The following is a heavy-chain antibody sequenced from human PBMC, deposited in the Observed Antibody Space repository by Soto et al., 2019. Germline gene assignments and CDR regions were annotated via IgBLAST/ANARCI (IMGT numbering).Heavy chain of an antibody. J-gene: IGHJ6*02. CDR1: GFSLSNSKMG. CDR3: ARYALTFNHFGVDV. Sequence: QVTLKESGPVLVRPTETLTLTCTVSGFSLSNSKMGVTWIRQPPGRALEWLAHIFPRDEKSYNTSLRTRLTISRDTSKSQVVLTMTNMDPVDTGTYYCARYALTFNHFGVDVWGQGTTVTVSS. V-gene: IGHV2-26*01. CDR2: IFPRDEK. D-gene: IGHD2-2*01.